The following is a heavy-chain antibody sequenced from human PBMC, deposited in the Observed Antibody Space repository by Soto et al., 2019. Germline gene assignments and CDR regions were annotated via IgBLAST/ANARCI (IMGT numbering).Heavy chain of an antibody. Sequence: SETLSLTCAVSGGSISSGGYSWSWIRQPPGKGLEWIGYIYHSGSTYYNPSLKSRVTISVDRSKNQFSLKLSSVTAADTAVYYCARNAYYYDSIGYYLNLFDLWGQGNLVTVS. CDR3: ARNAYYYDSIGYYLNLFDL. J-gene: IGHJ5*02. D-gene: IGHD3-22*01. CDR1: GGSISSGGYS. CDR2: IYHSGST. V-gene: IGHV4-30-2*01.